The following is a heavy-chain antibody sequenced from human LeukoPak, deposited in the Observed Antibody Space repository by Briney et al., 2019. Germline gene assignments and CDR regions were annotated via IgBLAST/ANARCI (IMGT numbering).Heavy chain of an antibody. CDR2: ISNVGGSK. CDR1: GFTFSDYA. J-gene: IGHJ4*02. V-gene: IGHV3-30-3*01. D-gene: IGHD3-10*01. Sequence: GRSLRLSCAASGFTFSDYAIHWVRQAPGKGLEWVSVISNVGGSKHYADSVKGRFTISRDNSKNTLLLQMNSLRPGDTAVYFCATNRSGTYHLDYWGQGTLVTVSS. CDR3: ATNRSGTYHLDY.